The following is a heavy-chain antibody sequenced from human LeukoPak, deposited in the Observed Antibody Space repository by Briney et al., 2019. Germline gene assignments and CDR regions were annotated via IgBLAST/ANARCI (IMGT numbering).Heavy chain of an antibody. CDR1: GYTFTSYG. D-gene: IGHD4-23*01. CDR2: ISAYNGNT. CDR3: ARDLNRVVTSKAGGY. Sequence: GASVKVSCKASGYTFTSYGISWVRQAPGQGLEWMGWISAYNGNTNYAQKLQGRVTMTTDTSTSTAYMELRSLRSDDTAVYYCARDLNRVVTSKAGGYWGQGTLVTVSS. J-gene: IGHJ4*02. V-gene: IGHV1-18*01.